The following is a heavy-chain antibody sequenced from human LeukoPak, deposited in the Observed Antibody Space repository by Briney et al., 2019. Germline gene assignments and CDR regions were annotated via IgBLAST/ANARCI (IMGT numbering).Heavy chain of an antibody. CDR2: ISYDGSNK. CDR3: AKDWSRNRLVATSYDY. J-gene: IGHJ4*02. V-gene: IGHV3-30-3*02. D-gene: IGHD5-12*01. CDR1: GFTFSSYA. Sequence: GGSLRLSCAASGFTFSSYAMHWVRQAPGKGLEWVAVISYDGSNKYYVDSVKGRFTISRDNSKNTLYLQMNSLRADDTAVYYCAKDWSRNRLVATSYDYWGQGTLVTVSP.